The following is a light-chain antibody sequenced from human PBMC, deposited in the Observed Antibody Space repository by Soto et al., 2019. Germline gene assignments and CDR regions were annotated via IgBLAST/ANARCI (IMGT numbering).Light chain of an antibody. CDR1: SSDVENNL. CDR3: CSFTRSDTVV. J-gene: IGLJ2*01. V-gene: IGLV2-23*02. CDR2: EVS. Sequence: QSALTQPASVSGSPGQSIAISCTGTSSDVENNLVSWYQQHPGKAPKLILYEVSKRPSGASNRFSGSMSGNTASLTVSALQAEDEADYYCCSFTRSDTVVFGGGTKVTVL.